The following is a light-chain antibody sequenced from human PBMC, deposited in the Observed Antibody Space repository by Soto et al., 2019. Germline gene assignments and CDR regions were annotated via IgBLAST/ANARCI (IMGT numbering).Light chain of an antibody. V-gene: IGKV1-39*01. J-gene: IGKJ4*01. CDR1: QTISTY. Sequence: DIPMTQSPSSLSASVGDRVTISCRASQTISTYLNWYQQKPGKAPKLLISAASSLQSGVPSRFSGSGSGTDFTLTITSLQPEDFATYSCQQSYSKPLTFGGGTKVEIK. CDR3: QQSYSKPLT. CDR2: AAS.